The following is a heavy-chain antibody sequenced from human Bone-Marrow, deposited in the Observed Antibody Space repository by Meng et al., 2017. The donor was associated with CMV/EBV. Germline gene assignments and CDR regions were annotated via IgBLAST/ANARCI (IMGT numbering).Heavy chain of an antibody. D-gene: IGHD1-14*01. J-gene: IGHJ5*02. CDR1: GYTFTGHY. CDR3: AREPFPEYQNLDP. V-gene: IGHV1-2*02. Sequence: ASVKVSCKASGYTFTGHYLHWVRQAPGQGLEWMGWVNPHSGAAKSAQKFHGRITMTRDTSISTVYIVLNSLTYDDTAVYYCAREPFPEYQNLDPWGQGTLVTVSS. CDR2: VNPHSGAA.